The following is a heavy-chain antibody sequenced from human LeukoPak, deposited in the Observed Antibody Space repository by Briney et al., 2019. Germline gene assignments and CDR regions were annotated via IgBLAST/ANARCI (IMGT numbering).Heavy chain of an antibody. CDR1: GFNFNMFA. J-gene: IGHJ4*02. D-gene: IGHD2-8*01. V-gene: IGHV3-23*01. CDR3: AKEQRIRHCSEGVCTEGYYFDY. CDR2: LSRGGSTT. Sequence: GGSLTLSCIGTGFNFNMFAIHWVRQAPGQGLEWVSGLSRGGSTTNYADSLKGRFTVSRDRSTNTVFLQMNSLRPEDTALYYCAKEQRIRHCSEGVCTEGYYFDYWGQGTLVTVSS.